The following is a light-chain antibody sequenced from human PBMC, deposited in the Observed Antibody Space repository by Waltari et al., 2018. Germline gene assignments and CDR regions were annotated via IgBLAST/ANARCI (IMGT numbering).Light chain of an antibody. J-gene: IGLJ2*01. CDR2: RDT. Sequence: SYALTQPPSVSASPGQTARITCSGNALPKQFAYWYQRKPGQAPVLVIYRDTERPSGIPTLFAGSSSGTTVTLTINGVQAEDEADYYCQSADSSGSYVLFGGGTTLTVL. V-gene: IGLV3-25*03. CDR1: ALPKQF. CDR3: QSADSSGSYVL.